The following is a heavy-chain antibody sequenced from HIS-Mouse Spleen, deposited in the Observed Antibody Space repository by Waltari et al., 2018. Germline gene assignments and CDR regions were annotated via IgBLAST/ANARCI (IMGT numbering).Heavy chain of an antibody. J-gene: IGHJ2*01. V-gene: IGHV4-34*01. CDR3: AREIPYSSSWYDWYFDL. CDR1: GGSFSVYY. CDR2: IYYSGST. D-gene: IGHD6-13*01. Sequence: QVQLQQWGAGLLKPSETLSLTCAVYGGSFSVYYWGWIRQPPGKGLEWIGSIYYSGSTYYNPSLKSRVTISVDTSKNQFSLKLSSVTAADTAVYYCAREIPYSSSWYDWYFDLWGRGTLVTVSS.